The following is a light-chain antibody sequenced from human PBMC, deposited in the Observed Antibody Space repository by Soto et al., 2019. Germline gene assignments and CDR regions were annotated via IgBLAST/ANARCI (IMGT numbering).Light chain of an antibody. J-gene: IGKJ4*01. CDR1: QSVLYSSNNKNY. CDR3: QQYYSTPIT. V-gene: IGKV4-1*01. Sequence: DIVMTQSPASLAVSLAERATINCKSSQSVLYSSNNKNYLAWYQQNPGQPPKLLIYWSSTRQPGVPDRFSGSESGTDFTLTISSMQAEDVAVYYCQQYYSTPITVGGVTKVEIK. CDR2: WSS.